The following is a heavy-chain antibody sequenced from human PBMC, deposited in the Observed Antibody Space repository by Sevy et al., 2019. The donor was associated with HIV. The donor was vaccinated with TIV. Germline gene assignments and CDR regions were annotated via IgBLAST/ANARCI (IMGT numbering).Heavy chain of an antibody. CDR2: TYYMSKWSD. D-gene: IGHD6-13*01. CDR1: GDSVSSNSAT. V-gene: IGHV6-1*01. J-gene: IGHJ4*02. Sequence: SQTISLTCAISGDSVSSNSATWNWIRQSPSRGLEWLGRTYYMSKWSDDYSVSVKSRITINPDTSKNQFSLQLKSVIPEDTAMYYCTRSSSGGSSWQFDSWGQGTLVTVSS. CDR3: TRSSSGGSSWQFDS.